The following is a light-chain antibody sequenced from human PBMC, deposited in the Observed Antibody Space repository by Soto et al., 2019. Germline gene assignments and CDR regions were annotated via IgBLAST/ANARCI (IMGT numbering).Light chain of an antibody. J-gene: IGKJ2*01. CDR1: QGISND. Sequence: AIQMTQSPSSLSASVGDRVTITCRASQGISNDLAWYQQKPGKAPQLLMYVASTLHIGVPSRFSGSGSGTDFTLTISSLQPEDSATYYCLQDYNFPRTFGQGTKLEIK. V-gene: IGKV1-6*01. CDR2: VAS. CDR3: LQDYNFPRT.